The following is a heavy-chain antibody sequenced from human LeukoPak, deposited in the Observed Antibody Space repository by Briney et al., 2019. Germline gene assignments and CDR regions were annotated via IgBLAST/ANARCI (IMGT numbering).Heavy chain of an antibody. V-gene: IGHV3-21*01. CDR3: ARVGPSSSGGMDV. CDR1: GFTFSSYS. J-gene: IGHJ6*02. CDR2: ISSSSSYI. Sequence: GGSLRLSCAASGFTFSSYSMNWVRQAPGKGLEWVSSISSSSSYIYYADSVKGRFTISRDNAKNSLYLQMNSHRAEDTAVYYCARVGPSSSGGMDVWGQGTTVTVSS. D-gene: IGHD6-6*01.